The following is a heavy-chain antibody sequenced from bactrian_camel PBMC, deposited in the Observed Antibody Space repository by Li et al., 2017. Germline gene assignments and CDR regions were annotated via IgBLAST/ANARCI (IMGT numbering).Heavy chain of an antibody. D-gene: IGHD3*01. CDR2: IGTGGVSR. V-gene: IGHV3S1*01. J-gene: IGHJ4*01. Sequence: HVQLVESGGGSVQAGESLRLSCTASEFTDSTKCMGWFRRTPGKEREGVAGIGTGGVSRVADSVKGRFTISRDAAKTTLYLQMNDLKFEDTAMYYCATGVYCAHELSPDEYDVWGPGTQVTVS. CDR3: ATGVYCAHELSPDEYDV. CDR1: EFTDSTKC.